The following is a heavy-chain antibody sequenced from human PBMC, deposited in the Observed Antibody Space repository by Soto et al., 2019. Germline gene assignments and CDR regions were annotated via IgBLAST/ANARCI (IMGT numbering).Heavy chain of an antibody. CDR1: GFTFSSYS. J-gene: IGHJ6*02. Sequence: GSLRLSCAASGFTFSSYSMNWVRQAPGKGLEWVSSISSSSSYIYYADSVKGRFTISRDNAKNSLYLQMNSLRAEDTAVYYCARGRFGELSPPGYGMDVWGQGTTVTVSS. V-gene: IGHV3-21*01. D-gene: IGHD3-10*01. CDR3: ARGRFGELSPPGYGMDV. CDR2: ISSSSSYI.